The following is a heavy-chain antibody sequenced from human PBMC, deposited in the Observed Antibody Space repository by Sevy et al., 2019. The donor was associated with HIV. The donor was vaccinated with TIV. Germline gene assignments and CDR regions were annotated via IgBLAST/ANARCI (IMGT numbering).Heavy chain of an antibody. CDR1: GLSVSDNF. CDR3: ARGKHVSDYYGSFDY. J-gene: IGHJ4*02. V-gene: IGHV3-53*01. D-gene: IGHD3-3*01. Sequence: GGSLRLSCAASGLSVSDNFMSWVRQAPGKGLEWVSVIYIGHNTYYADSVKVRFTISRDNAENTLFLQMNSLRVEDTAVYYCARGKHVSDYYGSFDYWGQGTLVTVSS. CDR2: IYIGHNT.